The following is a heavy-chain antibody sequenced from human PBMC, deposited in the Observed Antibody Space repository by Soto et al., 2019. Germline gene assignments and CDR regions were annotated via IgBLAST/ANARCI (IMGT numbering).Heavy chain of an antibody. CDR3: ARGIAAAGIDAFDI. CDR1: GGSISSSSYY. V-gene: IGHV4-39*01. Sequence: QLQLQESGPGLVKPSETLSLTCTVSGGSISSSSYYWGWIRQPPGKGLEWIGSIYYSGSTYYNPSLKIRVTISVDTSKNQFSLKLSSVTAADTAVYYCARGIAAAGIDAFDIWGQGTMVTVSS. D-gene: IGHD6-13*01. J-gene: IGHJ3*02. CDR2: IYYSGST.